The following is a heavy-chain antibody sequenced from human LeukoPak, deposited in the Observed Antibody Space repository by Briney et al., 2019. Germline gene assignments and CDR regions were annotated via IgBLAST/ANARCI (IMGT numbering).Heavy chain of an antibody. J-gene: IGHJ4*02. D-gene: IGHD3-10*01. V-gene: IGHV3-21*04. CDR2: ISSSGNYI. CDR1: GFTFSSYS. Sequence: GGSLRLSCAASGFTFSSYSMNWVRQAPGKGLEWVSSISSSGNYIYYADSVKGRFTISRDNAKKSQYLQMNSLRAEDTAVYYCAKDLSIGFGELLSSPFDYWGQGTLVTVSS. CDR3: AKDLSIGFGELLSSPFDY.